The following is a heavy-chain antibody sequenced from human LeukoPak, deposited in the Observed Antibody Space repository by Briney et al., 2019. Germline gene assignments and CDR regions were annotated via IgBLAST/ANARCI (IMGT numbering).Heavy chain of an antibody. Sequence: GGSLRLSCAASGFTFSNAWMSWVRQAPGKGLEWVGRIKSKTDGGTTDYAAPVKGRFTIPRDDSKNTLYLQMNSLRAEDTAVYYCAKDGRLRDEPYFDYWGQGTLVTVSS. D-gene: IGHD4-17*01. CDR3: AKDGRLRDEPYFDY. V-gene: IGHV3-15*01. CDR1: GFTFSNAW. J-gene: IGHJ4*02. CDR2: IKSKTDGGTT.